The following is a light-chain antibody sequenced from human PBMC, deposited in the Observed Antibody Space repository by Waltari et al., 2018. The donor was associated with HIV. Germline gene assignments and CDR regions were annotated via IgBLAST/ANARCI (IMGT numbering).Light chain of an antibody. J-gene: IGKJ3*01. CDR1: HDISSY. CDR3: QQYDNVPVT. CDR2: DAS. V-gene: IGKV1-33*01. Sequence: DIQMTQSPSSLSASIGDRVTITCQAIHDISSYLNWYQQKPGKAPKLLIYDASDLETGVPSRFSGSGSGTDFTFTISSLQPVDIATYYCQQYDNVPVTFGPGTKVEIK.